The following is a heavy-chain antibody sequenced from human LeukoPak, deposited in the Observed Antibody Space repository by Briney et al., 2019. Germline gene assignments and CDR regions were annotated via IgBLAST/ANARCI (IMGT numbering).Heavy chain of an antibody. D-gene: IGHD3-10*01. CDR1: GFTFSSYS. V-gene: IGHV3-21*01. CDR3: ARGGGLLWFGELLYGGDADY. J-gene: IGHJ4*02. Sequence: KPGGSLRLSCAASGFTFSSYSMTWVRQAPGKGLEWVSSISSSSSYIYYADSVKGRFTISRDNAKNSLYLQMNSLRAEDTAVYYCARGGGLLWFGELLYGGDADYWGQGTLVTVSS. CDR2: ISSSSSYI.